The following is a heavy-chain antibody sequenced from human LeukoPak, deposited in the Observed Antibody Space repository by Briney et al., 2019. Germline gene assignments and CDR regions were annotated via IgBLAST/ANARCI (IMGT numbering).Heavy chain of an antibody. J-gene: IGHJ4*02. D-gene: IGHD3-22*01. Sequence: QPGGSLRLSCAASGFTFSSYAMSWVRQAPGKGLEWASTLSGSGGNTYYADSVKGRVTISRDNSKNTLYLQMNSLRAEDTAVYHCAKGSYYYDSADYFDYWGQGTLVTVSS. V-gene: IGHV3-23*01. CDR3: AKGSYYYDSADYFDY. CDR2: LSGSGGNT. CDR1: GFTFSSYA.